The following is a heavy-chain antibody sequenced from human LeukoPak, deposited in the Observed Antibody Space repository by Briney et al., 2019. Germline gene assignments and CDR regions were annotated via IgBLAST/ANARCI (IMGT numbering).Heavy chain of an antibody. V-gene: IGHV3-53*01. CDR1: GFIVSHNY. CDR3: ARGGRWELPNYYYYMDV. Sequence: GGSLRLSCAASGFIVSHNYMSWVRQAPGKGLEWVSVFHSGGTTNYADSVKGRFTISRDSSTNKLYLQMNSLRPEDTDVYYCARGGRWELPNYYYYMDVWGKGTTVTVSS. CDR2: FHSGGTT. D-gene: IGHD1-26*01. J-gene: IGHJ6*03.